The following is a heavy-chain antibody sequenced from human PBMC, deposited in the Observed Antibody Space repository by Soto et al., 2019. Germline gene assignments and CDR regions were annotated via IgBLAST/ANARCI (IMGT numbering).Heavy chain of an antibody. Sequence: GESLKISCKGSGYSFTSYWISWVRQMPGKGLEWMGRIDPSDSYTNYSPSFQGHVTISADKSISTAYLQWSSLKASDTAIYYCARRRGYDFDYWGQGTLVTVSS. D-gene: IGHD5-12*01. CDR3: ARRRGYDFDY. CDR1: GYSFTSYW. J-gene: IGHJ4*02. CDR2: IDPSDSYT. V-gene: IGHV5-10-1*01.